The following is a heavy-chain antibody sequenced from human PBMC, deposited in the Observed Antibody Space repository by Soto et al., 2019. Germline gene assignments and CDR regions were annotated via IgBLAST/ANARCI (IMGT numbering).Heavy chain of an antibody. D-gene: IGHD1-26*01. CDR3: ARGPLKVGAYFDY. J-gene: IGHJ4*02. V-gene: IGHV3-21*06. CDR1: GFTFTRYS. Sequence: PVGSLRLSCSASGFTFTRYSMNWVRQAPGKGLEWVSSISSTTNYIYYGDSMKGRFTISRDNAKNSLYLEMNSLRAEDTAVYYCARGPLKVGAYFDYWGQGTLVTVSS. CDR2: ISSTTNYI.